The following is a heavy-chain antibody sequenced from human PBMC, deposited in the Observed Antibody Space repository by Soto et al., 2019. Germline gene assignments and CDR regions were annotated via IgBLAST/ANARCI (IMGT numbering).Heavy chain of an antibody. CDR1: GFTVSSNY. CDR2: IYSGGST. Sequence: EVQLVETGGGLIQPGGSLRLSCAASGFTVSSNYMSWVRQAPGKGLEWVSVIYSGGSTYYADSVKGRFTISRDNSKNTLYLQMNSLRAEDTAVYYGAGPSSGWSAHTGPGYFDLWGRGTLVTVSS. CDR3: AGPSSGWSAHTGPGYFDL. V-gene: IGHV3-53*02. D-gene: IGHD6-19*01. J-gene: IGHJ2*01.